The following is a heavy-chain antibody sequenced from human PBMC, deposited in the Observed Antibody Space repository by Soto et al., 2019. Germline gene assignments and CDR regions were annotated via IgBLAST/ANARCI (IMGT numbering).Heavy chain of an antibody. V-gene: IGHV1-69*13. CDR3: ASAPYYDFWSGYFYYYYYGMDV. J-gene: IGHJ6*02. Sequence: SVKVSCKASGGTFSSYAISWVRQAPGQGLEWMGGIIPIFGTANYAQKFQGRVTITADESTSTAYMELSSLRSEDTAVYYCASAPYYDFWSGYFYYYYYGMDVWGQGTTVTVSS. D-gene: IGHD3-3*01. CDR2: IIPIFGTA. CDR1: GGTFSSYA.